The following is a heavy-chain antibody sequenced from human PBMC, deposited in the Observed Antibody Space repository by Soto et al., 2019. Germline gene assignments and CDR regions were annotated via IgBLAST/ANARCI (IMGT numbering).Heavy chain of an antibody. J-gene: IGHJ4*02. CDR2: IFHTGGT. V-gene: IGHV4-4*02. CDR1: SDSIAGENW. CDR3: ARVFSSGSGWMYYFDF. Sequence: QVQLQESGPGLVKPSETLSLTCTVSSDSIAGENWWSWVRQPPGMGLEWIGEIFHTGGTNYNPSLKSRVTMEVDKSKTQFSLNLISAAAADTAVYYCARVFSSGSGWMYYFDFWGQGTLVSVSS. D-gene: IGHD6-25*01.